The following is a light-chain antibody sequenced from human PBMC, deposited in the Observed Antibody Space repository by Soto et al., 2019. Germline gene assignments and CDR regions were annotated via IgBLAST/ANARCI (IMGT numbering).Light chain of an antibody. CDR2: DAS. CDR3: QQYYSYSWT. J-gene: IGKJ1*01. CDR1: QRINSW. V-gene: IGKV1-5*01. Sequence: DIQMTQSPSTLSASVGDRVTITCRASQRINSWLAWYQQKPGKAPKLLIFDASTLQSGVPSRFSGSGSGREFTLTISSLQPDDFATYYCQQYYSYSWTFGQGTKVDIK.